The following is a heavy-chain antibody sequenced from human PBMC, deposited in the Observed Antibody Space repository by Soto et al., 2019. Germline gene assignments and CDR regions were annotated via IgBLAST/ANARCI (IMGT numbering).Heavy chain of an antibody. CDR1: GFTFGDYA. D-gene: IGHD3-10*01. J-gene: IGHJ3*02. Sequence: GGSLRLSCTASGFTFGDYAMSWFRQAPGKGLEWVGFIRSKGYGGTTEYAASVKGRSTISRDDSKSIAYLQMNSLKTEDTAVYYCTRSLSPYGSGSYYAFDIGGQGTMVTVSS. CDR2: IRSKGYGGTT. CDR3: TRSLSPYGSGSYYAFDI. V-gene: IGHV3-49*03.